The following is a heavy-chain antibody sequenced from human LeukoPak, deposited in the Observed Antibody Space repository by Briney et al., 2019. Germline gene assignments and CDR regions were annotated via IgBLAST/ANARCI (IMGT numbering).Heavy chain of an antibody. CDR2: TNRRGDIT. Sequence: GGSLRLSCAASGYTFGDYGMSWVRQVPGKGLEWVSGTNRRGDITGYADFVKGRFTISRDNAKNTLYLQMNSLRAEDTAVYYCARDWFHAIDYWGQGILVIVSS. D-gene: IGHD2/OR15-2a*01. J-gene: IGHJ4*02. V-gene: IGHV3-20*04. CDR3: ARDWFHAIDY. CDR1: GYTFGDYG.